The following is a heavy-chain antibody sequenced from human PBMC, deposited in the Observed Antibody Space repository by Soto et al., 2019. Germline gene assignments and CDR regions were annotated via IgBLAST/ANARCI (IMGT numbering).Heavy chain of an antibody. Sequence: SETLSLTCTVSGGSISSDDYYWSWIRQPPGKGLEWIGYIYYSGTTYYNPSLGSRLAISVDTSKNQFSLKLSSATAADTAVYFCARKNVLAATLDYWGQGTLVTVSS. CDR3: ARKNVLAATLDY. D-gene: IGHD2-15*01. V-gene: IGHV4-30-4*01. CDR1: GGSISSDDYY. CDR2: IYYSGTT. J-gene: IGHJ4*02.